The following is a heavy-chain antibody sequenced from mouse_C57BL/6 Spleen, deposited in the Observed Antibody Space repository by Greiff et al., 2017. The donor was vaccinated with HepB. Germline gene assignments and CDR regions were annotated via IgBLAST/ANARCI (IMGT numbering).Heavy chain of an antibody. J-gene: IGHJ4*01. CDR3: ARRGYYGSSPMDY. D-gene: IGHD1-1*01. Sequence: VQLQQPGAELVRPGSSVKLSCKASGYTFTSYWMHWVKQRPIQGLEWIGNIDPSDSETHYNQKFKDKATLTVDKSSSTAYMQLSSLTSEDSAVYDCARRGYYGSSPMDYWGQGTSVTVSS. CDR2: IDPSDSET. CDR1: GYTFTSYW. V-gene: IGHV1-52*01.